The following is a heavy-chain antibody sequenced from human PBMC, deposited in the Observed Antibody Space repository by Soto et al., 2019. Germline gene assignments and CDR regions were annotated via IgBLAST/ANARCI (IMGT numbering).Heavy chain of an antibody. CDR2: IKQDGSER. CDR1: GFTFSNAW. D-gene: IGHD2-21*01. V-gene: IGHV3-7*01. Sequence: GGSLRLSCAASGFTFSNAWMSWVRQAPGKGLEWVANIKQDGSERNYVDSVKGRFTISRDNAENSLYLQMNSLRVEDTGVYYCASARHIGPWGQGTLVTVSS. J-gene: IGHJ5*02. CDR3: ASARHIGP.